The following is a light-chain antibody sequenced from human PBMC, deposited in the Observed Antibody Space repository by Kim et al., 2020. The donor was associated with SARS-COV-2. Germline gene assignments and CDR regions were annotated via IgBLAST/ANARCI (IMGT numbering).Light chain of an antibody. V-gene: IGKV3-20*01. Sequence: EIVLTRSPGTLSLSPGERATLSCRASQSVSSSYLAWYQQKPGQAPRLLIYGASSRATGIPDRFSGSGSGTDFTLTISSLQSEDFAVYYCQQYNNWYTFGQGTKLEI. CDR2: GAS. CDR3: QQYNNWYT. CDR1: QSVSSSY. J-gene: IGKJ2*01.